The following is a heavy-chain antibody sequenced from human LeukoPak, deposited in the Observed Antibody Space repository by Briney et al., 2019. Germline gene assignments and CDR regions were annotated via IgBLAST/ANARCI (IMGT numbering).Heavy chain of an antibody. CDR1: GFMFEIHA. CDR3: ARSEAGGSH. D-gene: IGHD3-16*01. V-gene: IGHV3-30*09. Sequence: GGSLRLSCATSGFMFEIHAMHWVRQAPGKGLEWVAVVSFDGDHKNYGDSVTGRFAISRDNSKNSLYLQMNSLRAEDTAVYYCARSEAGGSHWGQGTLVTVSS. J-gene: IGHJ4*02. CDR2: VSFDGDHK.